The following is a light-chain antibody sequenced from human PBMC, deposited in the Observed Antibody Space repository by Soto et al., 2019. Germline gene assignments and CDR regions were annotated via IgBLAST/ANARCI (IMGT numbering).Light chain of an antibody. V-gene: IGKV1-39*01. J-gene: IGKJ2*01. CDR1: QSISSY. CDR3: QQSYSTLYT. CDR2: AAS. Sequence: DIQVTQSPSSLSASVGDRVSITCRASQSISSYLNWYQQKPGKAPKLLIYAASNLQSGVPSRFSGSGSGTDFTLTISSLQPEDFATYYCQQSYSTLYTFGQGTKLEIK.